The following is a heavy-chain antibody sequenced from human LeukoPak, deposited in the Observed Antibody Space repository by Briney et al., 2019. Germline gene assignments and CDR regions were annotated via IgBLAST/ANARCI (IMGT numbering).Heavy chain of an antibody. D-gene: IGHD6-13*01. J-gene: IGHJ3*02. Sequence: GGSLRLSCAASGFTFDDYAMHWVRQAPGKGLEWVSGISWNSGSIGYADSVKGRFTVSRDNAKNSLYLQMNSLRAEDMALYYCAKARFEAAAGTPSAFDIWGQGTMVTVSS. CDR1: GFTFDDYA. CDR3: AKARFEAAAGTPSAFDI. CDR2: ISWNSGSI. V-gene: IGHV3-9*03.